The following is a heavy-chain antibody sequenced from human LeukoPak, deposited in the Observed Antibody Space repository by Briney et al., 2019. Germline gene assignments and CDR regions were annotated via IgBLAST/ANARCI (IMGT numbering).Heavy chain of an antibody. Sequence: SVKVSCKASGGTFSSYAISWVRQAPGQGLEWMGGIIPIFGTANYAQKFQGRVTITADESTSTAYMELSSLRSEDTAVYYCARSVVGATWDFGYWGQRTLVTVSS. V-gene: IGHV1-69*13. CDR1: GGTFSSYA. CDR2: IIPIFGTA. J-gene: IGHJ4*02. CDR3: ARSVVGATWDFGY. D-gene: IGHD1-26*01.